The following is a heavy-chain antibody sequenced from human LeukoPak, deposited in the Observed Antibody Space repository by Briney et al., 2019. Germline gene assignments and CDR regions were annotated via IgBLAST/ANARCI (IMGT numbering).Heavy chain of an antibody. Sequence: GGSLRLSCAASGFTFSSYGMHWVRHAPGKGLEWVSGISWNSGSIGYADSVKGRFTISRDNAKNSLYLQMNSLRAEDMALYYCAKVKDYDFWSGFDYWGQGTLVTVS. CDR2: ISWNSGSI. CDR1: GFTFSSYG. J-gene: IGHJ4*02. CDR3: AKVKDYDFWSGFDY. D-gene: IGHD3-3*01. V-gene: IGHV3-9*03.